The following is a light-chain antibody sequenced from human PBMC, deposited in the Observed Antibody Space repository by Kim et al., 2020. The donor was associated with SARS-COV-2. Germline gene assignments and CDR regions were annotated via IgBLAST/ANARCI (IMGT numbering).Light chain of an antibody. CDR2: QAS. V-gene: IGKV1-5*03. CDR1: QSINTW. J-gene: IGKJ2*01. CDR3: QQYGFWPYN. Sequence: SASVGDRVTLTCRASQSINTWMAWYQQKPGKTPKLLINQASSLESGVPSRFSGSGAGTEFTLTISSLQPEDFATYYCQQYGFWPYNFGQGTKLEI.